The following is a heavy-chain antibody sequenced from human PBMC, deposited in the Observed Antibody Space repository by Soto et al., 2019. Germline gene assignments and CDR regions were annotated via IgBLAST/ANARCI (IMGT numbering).Heavy chain of an antibody. Sequence: QVQLQESGPGLVKPSQTLSLTCTVSGGSISSGGYYWTWIRQHPGKGLEWIGYIYYSGSTYYNPXXXXXXXXXXXXXXXXXXXXXXXXXAAXXXXXXCAXEPLTWGQGTLVTVSS. V-gene: IGHV4-31*01. J-gene: IGHJ4*02. CDR3: AXEPLT. CDR2: IYYSGST. CDR1: GGSISSGGYY.